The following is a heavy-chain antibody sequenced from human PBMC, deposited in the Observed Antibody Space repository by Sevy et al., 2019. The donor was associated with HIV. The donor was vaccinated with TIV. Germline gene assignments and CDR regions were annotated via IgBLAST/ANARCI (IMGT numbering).Heavy chain of an antibody. CDR3: AREEGSGSRGYMDV. J-gene: IGHJ6*03. V-gene: IGHV3-33*01. CDR1: GFTFSSYV. D-gene: IGHD3-10*01. CDR2: IWYDGSNK. Sequence: GGSLRLSCAASGFTFSSYVMHWVRQAPGKGLEWVAVIWYDGSNKYYADSVKGRFTISRDNSKNTLYLQMNSLRAEDTAVYYCAREEGSGSRGYMDVWGKGTTVTVSS.